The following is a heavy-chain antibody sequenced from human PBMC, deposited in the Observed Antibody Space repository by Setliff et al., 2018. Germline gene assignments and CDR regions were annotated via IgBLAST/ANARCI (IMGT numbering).Heavy chain of an antibody. CDR3: ARDYYDSSGYYYKVHYYYFDY. CDR1: GGSFSGYY. Sequence: SETLSLTCAVYGGSFSGYYWSWIRQPPGKRLEWIGEIIHSGSTNYNPSLKSRVTMSVDTSKNQFSLKLSSVTAADTAVYYCARDYYDSSGYYYKVHYYYFDYWGQGTLVTVSS. V-gene: IGHV4-34*12. CDR2: IIHSGST. J-gene: IGHJ4*02. D-gene: IGHD3-22*01.